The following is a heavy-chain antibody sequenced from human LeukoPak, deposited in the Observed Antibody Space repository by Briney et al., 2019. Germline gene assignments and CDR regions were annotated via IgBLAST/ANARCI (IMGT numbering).Heavy chain of an antibody. J-gene: IGHJ3*02. Sequence: GGSLRLSCAASGFTFSSYSMNWVRQAPGKGLEWVSSISSSSSYIYYADSVKGRFTISRGNAKNSLYLQMNSLRAEDTAVYYCARVTWEDDAFDIWGQGTMVTVSS. CDR1: GFTFSSYS. CDR3: ARVTWEDDAFDI. D-gene: IGHD1-26*01. V-gene: IGHV3-21*01. CDR2: ISSSSSYI.